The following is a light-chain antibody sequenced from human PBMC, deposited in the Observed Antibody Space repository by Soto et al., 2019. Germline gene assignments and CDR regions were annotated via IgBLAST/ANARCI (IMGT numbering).Light chain of an antibody. CDR2: GAS. Sequence: EIVMTQSPATLSVSPGERAILSCRASQSVSSKLAWYQQKPGQAPRLLIYGASTRATGIPARFSGSGSGTEFTLTISSLQSEDFAVYYCQQYNSWPLTFGGGTKVDIK. J-gene: IGKJ4*01. CDR1: QSVSSK. CDR3: QQYNSWPLT. V-gene: IGKV3-15*01.